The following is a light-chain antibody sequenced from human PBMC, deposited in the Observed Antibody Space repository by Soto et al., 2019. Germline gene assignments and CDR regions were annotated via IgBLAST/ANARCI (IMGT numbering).Light chain of an antibody. J-gene: IGKJ1*01. Sequence: DVLMTQSPSTLSASVGDRVTITCRASQNIRSWLAWYQQKPGKAPRLLIYKASSLESGVPSRFSGSGSGTEFTLSISSLQPDDFATYYCQHYNGHSTWSFGQGTKVDIK. CDR1: QNIRSW. CDR2: KAS. CDR3: QHYNGHSTWS. V-gene: IGKV1-5*03.